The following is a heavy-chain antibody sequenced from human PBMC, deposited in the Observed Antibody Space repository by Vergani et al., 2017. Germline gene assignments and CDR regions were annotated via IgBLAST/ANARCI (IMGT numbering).Heavy chain of an antibody. J-gene: IGHJ4*02. CDR1: GGSFSGYY. Sequence: QVQLQQWGAGLLKPSETLSLTCAVYGGSFSGYYWSWIRQPPGKGLEWIGEINHSGSTNYNPSLKSRVTISVDTSKNQFSLKLSSVTAADTAVYYCARIFGELSDNWGQGTLVTVSS. CDR3: ARIFGELSDN. CDR2: INHSGST. D-gene: IGHD3-10*01. V-gene: IGHV4-34*01.